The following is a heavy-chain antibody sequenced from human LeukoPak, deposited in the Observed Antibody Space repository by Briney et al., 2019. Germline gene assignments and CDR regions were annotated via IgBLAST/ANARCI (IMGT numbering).Heavy chain of an antibody. D-gene: IGHD3-16*01. Sequence: ASVKVSCKASGYTFTAYGISWVRQAPGQGLEWMGWISANNGNTNYAQKVQGRVTMTRDTSTSTAYMELRSLRYDDTAVYYCSRDNGPFGGVRFDHWGQGTLVTVSS. CDR2: ISANNGNT. CDR1: GYTFTAYG. CDR3: SRDNGPFGGVRFDH. V-gene: IGHV1-18*01. J-gene: IGHJ4*02.